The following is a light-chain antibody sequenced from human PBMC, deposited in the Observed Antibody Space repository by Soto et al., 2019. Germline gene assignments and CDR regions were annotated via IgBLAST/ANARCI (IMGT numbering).Light chain of an antibody. Sequence: DIVMTQSPDSLAVSLGERATINCKSSQSVLYNSNNKNYLVWYQQKPGQPLKLLISWASTRESGVPDRFSGSGSVTDFTLTISSLQAEDVAVYYCQQYYNTQYTFGQGTKLEIK. J-gene: IGKJ2*01. CDR2: WAS. V-gene: IGKV4-1*01. CDR3: QQYYNTQYT. CDR1: QSVLYNSNNKNY.